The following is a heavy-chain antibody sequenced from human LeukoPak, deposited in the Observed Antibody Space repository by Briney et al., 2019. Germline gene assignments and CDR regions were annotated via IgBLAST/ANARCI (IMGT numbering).Heavy chain of an antibody. CDR1: GFKFGSYT. D-gene: IGHD1-7*01. CDR3: ASATGTTVFSVFTDY. CDR2: ISGSGYST. J-gene: IGHJ4*02. V-gene: IGHV3-23*01. Sequence: SGGSLRLSCAASGFKFGSYTMTWVRQAPGKVLEWVAAISGSGYSTYYADSVKGRFTISRDNSKNTLYLQMNSLRAEYTAVYYCASATGTTVFSVFTDYWGQGTLVTVSS.